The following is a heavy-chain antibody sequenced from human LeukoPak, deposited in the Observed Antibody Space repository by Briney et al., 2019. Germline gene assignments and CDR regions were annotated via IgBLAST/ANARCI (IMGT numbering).Heavy chain of an antibody. CDR3: ARDHPSGAAAAFLFDY. V-gene: IGHV3-30*04. CDR2: ISYDGSNK. D-gene: IGHD6-13*01. CDR1: GFTFSSYA. Sequence: TGGSLRLSCAASGFTFSSYAMHWVRQAPGKGLEWVAVISYDGSNKYYADSVKGRFTISRDNSKNTLYLQMNSLRAEDTAVYYCARDHPSGAAAAFLFDYWGQGTLVTVSS. J-gene: IGHJ4*02.